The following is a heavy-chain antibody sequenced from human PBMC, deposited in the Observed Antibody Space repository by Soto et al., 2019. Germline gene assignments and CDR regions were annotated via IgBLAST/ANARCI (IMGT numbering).Heavy chain of an antibody. CDR1: GVSITNTSYY. CDR3: ARHGSY. V-gene: IGHV4-39*01. J-gene: IGHJ4*02. Sequence: QLQLQESGPGLVKPSETLSLTCTVSGVSITNTSYYWGWIRQPPWKGLEWIGTIYFSGSTFYNPHLKSRLTLSVDTSKNQFSLRLSSVTAADTAVYYCARHGSYWGQGTLVAVSS. CDR2: IYFSGST.